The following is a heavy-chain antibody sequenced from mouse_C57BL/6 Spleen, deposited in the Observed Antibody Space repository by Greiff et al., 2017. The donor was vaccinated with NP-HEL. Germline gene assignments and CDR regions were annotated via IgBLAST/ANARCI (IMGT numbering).Heavy chain of an antibody. CDR1: GYTFTSYW. Sequence: VQLQQPGTELVKPGASVKLSCKASGYTFTSYWMHWVKQRPGQGLEWIGNINPSNGGTKYNEKFKSKATLTVDKSSSTAYMQLSSLTSEDSAVYYCARWGWVLLYAMDYWGQGTSVTVSS. CDR3: ARWGWVLLYAMDY. J-gene: IGHJ4*01. CDR2: INPSNGGT. V-gene: IGHV1-53*01. D-gene: IGHD2-3*01.